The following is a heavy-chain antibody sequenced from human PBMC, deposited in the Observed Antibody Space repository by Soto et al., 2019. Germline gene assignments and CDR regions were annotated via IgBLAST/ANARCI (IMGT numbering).Heavy chain of an antibody. CDR3: AKKFLGYCSGGSCSPIDY. J-gene: IGHJ4*02. D-gene: IGHD2-15*01. CDR2: ISGSGGST. V-gene: IGHV3-23*01. Sequence: GGSLRLSCAASGFTFSSYAMSWVRQAPGKGLEWVSAISGSGGSTYYADSVKGRFTISRDNSKNTLYLQMNSLRAEDTAVYYCAKKFLGYCSGGSCSPIDYWGQGTLVTVSS. CDR1: GFTFSSYA.